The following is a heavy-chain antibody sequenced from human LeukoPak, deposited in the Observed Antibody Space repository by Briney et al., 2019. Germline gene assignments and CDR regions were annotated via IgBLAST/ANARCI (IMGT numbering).Heavy chain of an antibody. V-gene: IGHV1-69*04. CDR3: ARVQSGSYHQDAFDI. CDR1: GYTFTSYG. Sequence: ASVKVSCKASGYTFTSYGISWVRQAPGQGLEWMGRIIPILGIANYAQKFQGRVTITADKSTSTAYMELSSLRSEDTAVYYCARVQSGSYHQDAFDIWGQGTMVTVSS. CDR2: IIPILGIA. D-gene: IGHD1-26*01. J-gene: IGHJ3*02.